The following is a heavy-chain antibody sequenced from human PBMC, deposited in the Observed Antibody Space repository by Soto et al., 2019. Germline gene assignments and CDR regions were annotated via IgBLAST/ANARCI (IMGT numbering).Heavy chain of an antibody. CDR3: AKSMNNGDYFGSSDY. V-gene: IGHV3-23*01. J-gene: IGHJ4*02. CDR2: ISGSGGST. CDR1: GFTFSSYA. D-gene: IGHD4-17*01. Sequence: EVQLLESGGGLVQPGGSLRLSCAASGFTFSSYAMSWVRQAPGKGLEWVSAISGSGGSTYYADSVKGRFTISRDNSKNTLYLQRNSLRAEDTAVYYCAKSMNNGDYFGSSDYWGQGTLVTVSS.